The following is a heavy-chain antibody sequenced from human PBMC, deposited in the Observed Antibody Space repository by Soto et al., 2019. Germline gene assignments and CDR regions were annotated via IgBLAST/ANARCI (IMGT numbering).Heavy chain of an antibody. CDR1: GVTMSYGGYS. CDR3: ARGMSSTWGRSFDP. V-gene: IGHV4-61*08. CDR2: VYYSGSA. J-gene: IGHJ5*02. D-gene: IGHD3-16*01. Sequence: PSETLSLTCSVSGVTMSYGGYSWSWIRQPPGKELEWIGYVYYSGSANYNPSLKSRGTISVDTSKNQFSLRLNSVTAADTAVYYCARGMSSTWGRSFDPWGQGTLVTVSS.